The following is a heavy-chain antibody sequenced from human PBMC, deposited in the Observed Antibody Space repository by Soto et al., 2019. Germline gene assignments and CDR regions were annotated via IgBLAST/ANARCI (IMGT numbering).Heavy chain of an antibody. CDR3: AKDRAYKNYYGSGTMRNYYGMDV. J-gene: IGHJ6*02. V-gene: IGHV3-11*05. CDR1: GFTLSDYY. CDR2: ISSSSSYT. Sequence: GGSLRLSCAASGFTLSDYYMSWIRQAPGKGLEWISYISSSSSYTNYADSVKGRFTISRDNAKNSLYLQMNSLRAEDTAVYYCAKDRAYKNYYGSGTMRNYYGMDVWGQGTTVTVSS. D-gene: IGHD3-10*01.